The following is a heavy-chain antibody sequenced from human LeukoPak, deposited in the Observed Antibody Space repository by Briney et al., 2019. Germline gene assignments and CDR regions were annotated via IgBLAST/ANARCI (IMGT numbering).Heavy chain of an antibody. CDR3: AKDLTYSSGWYFDY. CDR1: GFIVNSNY. D-gene: IGHD6-19*01. CDR2: LYSDDTT. J-gene: IGHJ4*02. V-gene: IGHV3-53*01. Sequence: GGSLRLSCAASGFIVNSNYMNWVRQAPGKGLEWVSVLYSDDTTYYADSVKGRFTISRDNSKNTLYLQMNSLRAEDTAVYYCAKDLTYSSGWYFDYWGQGTLVTVSS.